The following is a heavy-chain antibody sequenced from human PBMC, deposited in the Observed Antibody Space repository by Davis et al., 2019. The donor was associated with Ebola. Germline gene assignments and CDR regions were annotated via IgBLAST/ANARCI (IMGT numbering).Heavy chain of an antibody. J-gene: IGHJ4*02. V-gene: IGHV3-7*01. CDR3: ARDLRGGSSGWYEFEY. CDR1: GFTFSSYA. D-gene: IGHD6-19*01. CDR2: IKQDGSEK. Sequence: GESLKISCAASGFTFSSYAMSWVRQAPGKGLEWVANIKQDGSEKYYVDSVKGRFTISRDNAKNSLYLQMNSLRVEDTAVYYCARDLRGGSSGWYEFEYWGQGSLVTVSS.